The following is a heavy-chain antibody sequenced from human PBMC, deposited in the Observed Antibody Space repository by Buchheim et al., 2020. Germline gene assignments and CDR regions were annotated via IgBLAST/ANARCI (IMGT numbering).Heavy chain of an antibody. J-gene: IGHJ6*02. Sequence: QVQLVESGGGVVQPGRSLRLSCAASGFTFSSYGMHWVRQAPGKGLEWVAVISYDGSNKYYADSVKGRFTISRDNSKNTLYLQMNSLRAEDTAVYYCAKDLVVVVPAAHYYYYGMDVWGQGTT. CDR1: GFTFSSYG. V-gene: IGHV3-30*18. D-gene: IGHD2-2*01. CDR3: AKDLVVVVPAAHYYYYGMDV. CDR2: ISYDGSNK.